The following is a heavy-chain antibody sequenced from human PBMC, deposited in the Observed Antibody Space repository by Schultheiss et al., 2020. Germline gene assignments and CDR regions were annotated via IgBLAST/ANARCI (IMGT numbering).Heavy chain of an antibody. J-gene: IGHJ5*02. Sequence: GESLKISCAASGFTFSSYSMNWVRQAPGKGLEWVSYISSSSSTIYYADSVKGRFTISRDNAKNSLYLQMNSLRAEDTAVYYCARVLWRYCSSTSCYLGDWFDPWGQGTLVTVSS. CDR2: ISSSSSTI. CDR3: ARVLWRYCSSTSCYLGDWFDP. V-gene: IGHV3-48*01. CDR1: GFTFSSYS. D-gene: IGHD2-2*01.